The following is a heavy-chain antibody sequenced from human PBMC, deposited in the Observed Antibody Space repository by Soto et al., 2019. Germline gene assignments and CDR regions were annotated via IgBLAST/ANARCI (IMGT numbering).Heavy chain of an antibody. CDR3: ARGNLAGIAAAVPYFDY. Sequence: SETLSLTCAVYGGSFSGYYWSWIRQPPGKGLEWMGEINHSGSTNYNPSLKSRVTISVDTSKNQFSLKLSSVTAADTAVYYCARGNLAGIAAAVPYFDYWGQGTLVTVSS. CDR2: INHSGST. V-gene: IGHV4-34*01. D-gene: IGHD6-13*01. J-gene: IGHJ4*02. CDR1: GGSFSGYY.